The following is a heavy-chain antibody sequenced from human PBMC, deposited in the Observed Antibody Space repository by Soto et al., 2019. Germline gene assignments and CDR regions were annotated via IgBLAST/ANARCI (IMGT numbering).Heavy chain of an antibody. D-gene: IGHD3-10*01. CDR3: ARGSSDSYPGSRIFDL. Sequence: SETLSLTCAVSGVSISSYYWSWIRQPPGKGLEWIGYVFYNEIINYSPSLKGRVTMSMEMSTNHFSLELRSVTAADSAVYYCARGSSDSYPGSRIFDLWGRGTRVTVSS. CDR1: GVSISSYY. V-gene: IGHV4-59*01. CDR2: VFYNEII. J-gene: IGHJ4*02.